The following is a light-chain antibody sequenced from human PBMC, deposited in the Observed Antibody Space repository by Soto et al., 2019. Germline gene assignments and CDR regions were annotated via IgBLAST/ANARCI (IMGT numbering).Light chain of an antibody. J-gene: IGLJ3*02. Sequence: QLVLTQPPSVSGAPGQRVTISCTGSSSNIGAGYDVHWYQQPPGTAPKLLIYGNSNRPSGVPDRFSGSKSGTSASLAITGLQAEDEADYYCQSYDSSLSGWVFGGGTK. V-gene: IGLV1-40*01. CDR3: QSYDSSLSGWV. CDR2: GNS. CDR1: SSNIGAGYD.